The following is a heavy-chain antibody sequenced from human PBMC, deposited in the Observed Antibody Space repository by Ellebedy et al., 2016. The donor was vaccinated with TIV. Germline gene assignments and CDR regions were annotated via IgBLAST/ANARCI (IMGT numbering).Heavy chain of an antibody. Sequence: GGSLRLSCTASEFTLTNYWMTWVRQAPGKGLEWVANINEDGTKKHYVDSVNGRFTISRDNAGNSLYLQMKGLGAEDTAVYYCARAIYGASNLWGRGTLVTVSS. J-gene: IGHJ2*01. CDR1: EFTLTNYW. D-gene: IGHD4-17*01. CDR2: INEDGTKK. V-gene: IGHV3-7*01. CDR3: ARAIYGASNL.